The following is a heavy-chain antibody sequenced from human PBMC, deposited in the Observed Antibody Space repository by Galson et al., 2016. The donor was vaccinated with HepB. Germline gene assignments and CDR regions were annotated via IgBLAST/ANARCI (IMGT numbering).Heavy chain of an antibody. J-gene: IGHJ4*02. CDR3: VRESGGEYYFDN. D-gene: IGHD3-16*01. Sequence: SLRLSCAASGFTFGTYAMHWVRQAPGQGLEWVAVIWLDGSKDFYAESVKGRFTISRDNSKNTLHLQMSSLRFEDTAVYYCVRESGGEYYFDNWGQGTLVTVSS. CDR1: GFTFGTYA. V-gene: IGHV3-33*01. CDR2: IWLDGSKD.